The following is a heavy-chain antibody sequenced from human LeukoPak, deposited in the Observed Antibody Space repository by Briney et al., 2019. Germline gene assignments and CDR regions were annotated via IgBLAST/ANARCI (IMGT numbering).Heavy chain of an antibody. CDR1: GFTFSSYA. D-gene: IGHD3-22*01. J-gene: IGHJ5*02. V-gene: IGHV3-23*01. Sequence: GGSLRLSCAASGFTFSSYAMSWVRQARGKGLEWVSAISGSGGSTYYADSVKGRFTISRDNSKNTLYLQMNSLRAEDTAVNYCSKSITMIVVVPNWFDPWGQGTLVTVSS. CDR3: SKSITMIVVVPNWFDP. CDR2: ISGSGGST.